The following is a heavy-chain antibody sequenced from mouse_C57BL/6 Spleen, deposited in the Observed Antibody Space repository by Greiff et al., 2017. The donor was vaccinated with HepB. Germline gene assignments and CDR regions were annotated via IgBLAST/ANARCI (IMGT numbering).Heavy chain of an antibody. CDR3: ATQLRLRGDY. D-gene: IGHD3-2*02. J-gene: IGHJ4*01. CDR1: GFTFSDYG. Sequence: EVKLVESGGGLVKPGGSLKLSCAASGFTFSDYGMHWVRQAPEKGLEWVAYISSGSSTIYYADTVKGRFTISRDNAKNTLFLQMTSLRSEDTAMYYCATQLRLRGDYWGQGTSVTVSS. CDR2: ISSGSSTI. V-gene: IGHV5-17*01.